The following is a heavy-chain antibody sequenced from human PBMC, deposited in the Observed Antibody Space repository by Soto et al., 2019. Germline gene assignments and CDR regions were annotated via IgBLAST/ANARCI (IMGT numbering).Heavy chain of an antibody. CDR1: GGSISSDGSY. CDR2: IYYTGGT. CDR3: ARALVGSTVEGFEI. J-gene: IGHJ3*02. Sequence: QVQLQESGPGLVKPSQTLSLTCTVSGGSISSDGSYWSWIRQHPGKDLEWIAYIYYTGGTYTNPSLTSRVTISADTSKNQFSLKLKSVTAADMAVYFCARALVGSTVEGFEIWGQGTLVTVSS. D-gene: IGHD1-26*01. V-gene: IGHV4-31*03.